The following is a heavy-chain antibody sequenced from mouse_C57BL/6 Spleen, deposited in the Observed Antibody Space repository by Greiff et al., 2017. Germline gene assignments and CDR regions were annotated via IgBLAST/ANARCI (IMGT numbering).Heavy chain of an antibody. Sequence: EVLLVESGGDLVKPGGSLKLSCAASGFTFSSYGMSWVRQTPDKRLEWVATISSGGSYTYYPDSVKGRFTISRDNATNTLYLQMSSLKSEDTAMYYCARRADYYGRKGDYFDDWGQGTTLTVSS. J-gene: IGHJ2*01. CDR3: ARRADYYGRKGDYFDD. V-gene: IGHV5-6*02. CDR2: ISSGGSYT. D-gene: IGHD1-1*01. CDR1: GFTFSSYG.